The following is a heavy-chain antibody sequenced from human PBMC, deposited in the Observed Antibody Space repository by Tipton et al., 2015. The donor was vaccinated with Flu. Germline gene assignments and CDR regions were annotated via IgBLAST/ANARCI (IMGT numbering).Heavy chain of an antibody. CDR2: IYTSGNT. D-gene: IGHD6-19*01. V-gene: IGHV4-4*07. CDR3: ARGQGNSGWRYFDY. J-gene: IGHJ4*02. Sequence: TLSLTCNVSSGSLSGYYWSWIRQPAGKGLEWIGRIYTSGNTNYSPSLESRVTMSVDTSKNQFSLKLSSMTAADTAVYYCARGQGNSGWRYFDYWGQGTLVTVSS. CDR1: SGSLSGYY.